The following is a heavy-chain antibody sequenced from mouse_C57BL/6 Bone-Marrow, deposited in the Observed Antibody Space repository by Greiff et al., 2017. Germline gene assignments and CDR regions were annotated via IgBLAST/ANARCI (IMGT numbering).Heavy chain of an antibody. V-gene: IGHV5-15*04. CDR1: GFTFSDYG. J-gene: IGHJ3*01. CDR3: ARHGSIYYDYDGFAY. D-gene: IGHD2-4*01. Sequence: EVMLVESGGGLVQPGGSLKLSCAASGFTFSDYGMAWVRQAPRKGPEWVAFISNLAYSIYYADTVTGRFTISRENAKNTLYLEMSSLRSEDTAMYYCARHGSIYYDYDGFAYWGQGTLVTVSA. CDR2: ISNLAYSI.